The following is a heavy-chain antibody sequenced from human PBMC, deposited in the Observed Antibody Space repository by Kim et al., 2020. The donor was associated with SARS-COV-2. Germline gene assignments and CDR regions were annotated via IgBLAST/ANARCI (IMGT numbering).Heavy chain of an antibody. V-gene: IGHV3-7*03. Sequence: GGSLRLSCAASGFTFSSYWMSWVRQAPGKGLEWVANIKQDGSEKYYVDSVKGRFTISRDNAKNSLYLQMNSLRAEDTAVYYCARARNDFWSGYPQYFDYWGQGTLVTVSS. J-gene: IGHJ4*02. D-gene: IGHD3-3*01. CDR1: GFTFSSYW. CDR2: IKQDGSEK. CDR3: ARARNDFWSGYPQYFDY.